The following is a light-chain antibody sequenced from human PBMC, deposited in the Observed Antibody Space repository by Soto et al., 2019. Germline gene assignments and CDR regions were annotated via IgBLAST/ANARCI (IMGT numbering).Light chain of an antibody. CDR2: ATS. Sequence: EIVLTQSPGTLSLSPGETATLSCRASQTVSSDYLAWFQQRPGQAPRLLIFATSRRATDIPDRFSGSGSGTDFTLAIRRLEPEDFAVYYCHQFGYSPRTFGQGTKVDIK. V-gene: IGKV3-20*01. CDR1: QTVSSDY. J-gene: IGKJ1*01. CDR3: HQFGYSPRT.